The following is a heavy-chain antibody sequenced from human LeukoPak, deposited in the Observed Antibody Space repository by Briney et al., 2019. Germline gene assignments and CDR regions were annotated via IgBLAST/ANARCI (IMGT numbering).Heavy chain of an antibody. Sequence: KTGGSLRLSCAASGFTFSSYSMTWVRQAPGKGLEWVSSISSSSSYIYYADSVKGRFTISRDNAKNSLYLQMNSLRAEDTAVYYCARDPLYGDYPFDYWGQGTLVTVSS. CDR2: ISSSSSYI. V-gene: IGHV3-21*01. CDR1: GFTFSSYS. D-gene: IGHD4-17*01. J-gene: IGHJ4*02. CDR3: ARDPLYGDYPFDY.